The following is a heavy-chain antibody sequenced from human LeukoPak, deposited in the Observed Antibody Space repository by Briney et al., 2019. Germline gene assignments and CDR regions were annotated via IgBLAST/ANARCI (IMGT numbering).Heavy chain of an antibody. V-gene: IGHV3-48*03. CDR1: GFTFSISE. J-gene: IGHJ5*02. CDR3: ARANSGDDPFGYWFDP. Sequence: GGSLRLSCAASGFTFSISEMKWVRQAPGKGLEWVSYITSSGSTIYYADSVKGRFTISRDNAKSSLYLQMNSLRAEDTAVYYCARANSGDDPFGYWFDPWGQGTLVTVSS. CDR2: ITSSGSTI. D-gene: IGHD5-12*01.